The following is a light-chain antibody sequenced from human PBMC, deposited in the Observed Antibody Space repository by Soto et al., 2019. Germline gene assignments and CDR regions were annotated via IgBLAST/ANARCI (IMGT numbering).Light chain of an antibody. Sequence: VLTQSPGTLSLSPGERATLSCRASQSVSSSYLAWYQQKPCQAPRLLIYGASSRATGIQDRFSGSGSGADFTLTIRRLEPEDFALYYCKQYGSSPTCGQGTRLEIK. V-gene: IGKV3-20*01. CDR1: QSVSSSY. CDR2: GAS. J-gene: IGKJ5*01. CDR3: KQYGSSPT.